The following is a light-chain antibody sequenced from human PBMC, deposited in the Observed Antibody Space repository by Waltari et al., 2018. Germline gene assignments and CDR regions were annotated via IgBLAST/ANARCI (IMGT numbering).Light chain of an antibody. CDR2: AAS. CDR3: QKYNYWPGT. CDR1: QSVSSR. J-gene: IGKJ1*01. V-gene: IGKV3-15*01. Sequence: VLSQTASTLSVSPGARATLSCRASQSVSSRLAWYQQRPGQAPSLLSYAASTRATGIPARFCGSGSGTEFNLTIRSLQSEDFAVYCCQKYNYWPGTFGQGTKVEI.